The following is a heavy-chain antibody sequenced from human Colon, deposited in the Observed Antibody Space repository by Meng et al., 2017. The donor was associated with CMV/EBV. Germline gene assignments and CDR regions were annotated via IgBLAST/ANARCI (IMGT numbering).Heavy chain of an antibody. CDR3: ARDRETSYDFWSGYRFDY. J-gene: IGHJ4*02. V-gene: IGHV1-46*01. CDR2: INPSNGAT. CDR1: GYTFTRYY. D-gene: IGHD3-3*01. Sequence: ASVKVSCKPSGYTFTRYYIHWLRQAPGRGPEWMAIINPSNGATAYAQKFQGSVTLTTDTSTGTVYMEMRSLAPVYTAVYYCARDRETSYDFWSGYRFDYWGQGALVTVSS.